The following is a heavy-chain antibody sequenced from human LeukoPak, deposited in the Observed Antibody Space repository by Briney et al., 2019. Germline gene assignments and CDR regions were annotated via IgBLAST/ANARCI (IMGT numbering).Heavy chain of an antibody. CDR1: EFTLSSYS. CDR2: ISSTATSI. Sequence: GGSLRLSCAASEFTLSSYSMSWVRQAPGKGLEWVSYISSTATSIYYADSVKGRFTVSRDNAKNSLYLQMNSLRAEDTAVYYCARDVTYHGGDWFDPWGQGTLVTVSS. CDR3: ARDVTYHGGDWFDP. D-gene: IGHD4-23*01. V-gene: IGHV3-48*04. J-gene: IGHJ5*02.